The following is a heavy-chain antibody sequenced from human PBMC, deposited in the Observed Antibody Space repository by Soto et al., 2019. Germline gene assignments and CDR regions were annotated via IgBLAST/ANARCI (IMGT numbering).Heavy chain of an antibody. CDR2: IKQDGSEK. CDR3: AREVVLLWFGGNDAFDI. D-gene: IGHD3-10*01. CDR1: GFTFSSYW. Sequence: GGSLRLSCAASGFTFSSYWMSWVRQAPGKGLEWVANIKQDGSEKYYVDSVKGRFTISRDNAKNSLYLQMNSLRAEDTAVYYCAREVVLLWFGGNDAFDIWGQGTMVTVSS. V-gene: IGHV3-7*05. J-gene: IGHJ3*02.